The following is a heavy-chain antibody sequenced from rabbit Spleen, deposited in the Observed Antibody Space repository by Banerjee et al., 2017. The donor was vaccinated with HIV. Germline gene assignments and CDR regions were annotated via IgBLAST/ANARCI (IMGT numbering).Heavy chain of an antibody. CDR1: GFSFSGRDV. V-gene: IGHV1S45*01. CDR2: INAATTKP. Sequence: QEQLVESGGGLVQPEGSLTLTCKASGFSFSGRDVMCWVRQAPGKGLEWIACINAATTKPVYATWAKGRFTISRTSSTTVTLRMTSLTAADTATYFCARDLVGVIGWNFYLWGPGTLVTVS. CDR3: ARDLVGVIGWNFYL. D-gene: IGHD1-1*01. J-gene: IGHJ4*01.